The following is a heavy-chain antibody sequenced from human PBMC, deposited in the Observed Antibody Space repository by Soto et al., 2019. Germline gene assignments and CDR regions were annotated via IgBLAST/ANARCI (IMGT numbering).Heavy chain of an antibody. CDR3: ASWRSYSGSYCFDY. Sequence: ASVKVSCKASGGTFNTYTINWVRQAPGRGLEWVGQIVPMYDSVNYAENFQGRVTITADKSTKTAYMELTSLRSEDTALYFCASWRSYSGSYCFDYWGQGTLVTISS. J-gene: IGHJ4*02. D-gene: IGHD1-26*01. CDR1: GGTFNTYT. V-gene: IGHV1-69*06. CDR2: IVPMYDSV.